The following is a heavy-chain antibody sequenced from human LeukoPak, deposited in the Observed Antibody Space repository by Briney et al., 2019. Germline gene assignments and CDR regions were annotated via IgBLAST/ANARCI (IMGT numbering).Heavy chain of an antibody. CDR2: ISNSGSYT. Sequence: GGSLRLSCAASGFTFSDYYMSWIRQAPGKGLDWVSYISNSGSYTISADSVKGRFTISRDNAKNSLYLQMNSLRGEDTAVYYCAKMARYCSGGSCYFIAHNWFDPWGQGTLVTVSS. V-gene: IGHV3-11*06. CDR3: AKMARYCSGGSCYFIAHNWFDP. CDR1: GFTFSDYY. D-gene: IGHD2-15*01. J-gene: IGHJ5*02.